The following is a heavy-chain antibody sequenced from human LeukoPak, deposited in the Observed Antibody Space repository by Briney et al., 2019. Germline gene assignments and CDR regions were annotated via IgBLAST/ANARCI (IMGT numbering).Heavy chain of an antibody. CDR2: IYSGGST. CDR1: GFTVSSNY. V-gene: IGHV3-66*01. J-gene: IGHJ6*02. CDR3: AGFSHKGV. Sequence: GGSLRLSCAASGFTVSSNYMSWVRQAPGKGLEWVALIYSGGSTYYADFVKGRFTISRDNSKNTLYLQMSSLRAEDTAVYYCAGFSHKGVWGQGTTVTVSS.